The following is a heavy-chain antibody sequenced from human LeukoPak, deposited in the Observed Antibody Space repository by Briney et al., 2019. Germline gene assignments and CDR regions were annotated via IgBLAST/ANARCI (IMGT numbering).Heavy chain of an antibody. Sequence: GESLKISCKGSGYSFTNYWIAWVRQMPGKGLECMGIIYPGDSDTRYSPSFQGQVTISADKSISTAYLQWSSLKASDTAMYCCARLEPTADAFDIWGQGTMVTVSS. J-gene: IGHJ3*02. V-gene: IGHV5-51*01. CDR1: GYSFTNYW. CDR2: IYPGDSDT. D-gene: IGHD4-11*01. CDR3: ARLEPTADAFDI.